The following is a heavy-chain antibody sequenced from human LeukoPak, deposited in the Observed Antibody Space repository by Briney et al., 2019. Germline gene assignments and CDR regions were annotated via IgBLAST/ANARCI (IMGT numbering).Heavy chain of an antibody. CDR1: GDSIGSSISC. D-gene: IGHD5-18*01. CDR2: IYYSGST. V-gene: IGHV4-39*01. J-gene: IGHJ4*02. CDR3: ARNHTHEGYGYYFDY. Sequence: SETLSLTCTVSGDSIGSSISCWGWIRQPPGKGLEWIGSIYYSGSTHYNPSLKSRVFISVDTSKNQFSLKLSSVTAADTAVYYCARNHTHEGYGYYFDYWGQGTLITVSS.